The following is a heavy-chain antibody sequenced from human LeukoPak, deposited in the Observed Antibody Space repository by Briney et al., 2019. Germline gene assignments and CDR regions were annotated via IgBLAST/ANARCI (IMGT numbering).Heavy chain of an antibody. CDR3: ARVGRNRGSGYSGYGYYYYMDV. D-gene: IGHD5-12*01. J-gene: IGHJ6*03. CDR1: DGSISSGDYY. CDR2: IYYSGST. Sequence: PSQTLSLTCTVSDGSISSGDYYWSWIRQPPGKGLEWIGYIYYSGSTYYNPSLKSRVTISVDTSKNQFSLKLSSVTAADTAVYYCARVGRNRGSGYSGYGYYYYMDVWGKGTTVTVSS. V-gene: IGHV4-30-4*08.